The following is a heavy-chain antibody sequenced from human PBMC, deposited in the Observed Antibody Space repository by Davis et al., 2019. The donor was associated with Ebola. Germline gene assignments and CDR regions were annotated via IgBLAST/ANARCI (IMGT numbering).Heavy chain of an antibody. CDR3: ARERYYYDSSGYHTAFDI. J-gene: IGHJ3*02. Sequence: GGSLRLSCTASGFTFGDYAMSWIRQAPGKGLEWVSYISSSGSTIYYADSVKGRFTISRDNAKNSLYLQMNSLRAEDTAVYYCARERYYYDSSGYHTAFDIWGQGTMVTVSS. D-gene: IGHD3-22*01. CDR1: GFTFGDYA. CDR2: ISSSGSTI. V-gene: IGHV3-11*01.